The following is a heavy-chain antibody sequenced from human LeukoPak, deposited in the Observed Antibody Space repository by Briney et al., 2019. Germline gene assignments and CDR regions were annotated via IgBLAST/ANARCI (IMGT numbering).Heavy chain of an antibody. CDR1: GGSISSYY. V-gene: IGHV4-59*01. J-gene: IGHJ5*02. CDR2: IFYSGST. D-gene: IGHD3-3*01. CDR3: ARDASRDFWSGSAFDP. Sequence: SETLSLTCTVSGGSISSYYWSWIRQPPGKGLEWIGYIFYSGSTNYNPSLKSRVTISVDTSKNQFSLKLSSVTAADTAVYYCARDASRDFWSGSAFDPWGQGTLVTVSS.